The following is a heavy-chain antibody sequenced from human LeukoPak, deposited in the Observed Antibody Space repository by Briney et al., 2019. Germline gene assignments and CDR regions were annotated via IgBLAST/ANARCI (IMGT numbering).Heavy chain of an antibody. Sequence: PGGSLRLSCAASGLTFSSYAMSWVRQAPGKGLEWVAVISYDGSNKYYADSVKGRFTISRDNSKNTLYLQMNSLRAEDTAVYYCARPISPYGGNGWGAFDIWGQGTMVTVSS. V-gene: IGHV3-30-3*01. CDR3: ARPISPYGGNGWGAFDI. J-gene: IGHJ3*02. CDR1: GLTFSSYA. D-gene: IGHD4-23*01. CDR2: ISYDGSNK.